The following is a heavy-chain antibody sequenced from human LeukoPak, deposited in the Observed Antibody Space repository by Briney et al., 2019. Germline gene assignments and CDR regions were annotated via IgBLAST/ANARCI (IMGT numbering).Heavy chain of an antibody. V-gene: IGHV4-31*03. Sequence: SETLSLTCTVSGGSISSGGYYWSWIRQHPGKGLEWIGYIYYSGSTYYNPSLKSRVTISVDTSKNQFSLKLSSVTAADTAVYYCARTPRYDFWSGSKYFQHWGQGTLVTVSS. CDR1: GGSISSGGYY. J-gene: IGHJ1*01. CDR2: IYYSGST. CDR3: ARTPRYDFWSGSKYFQH. D-gene: IGHD3-3*01.